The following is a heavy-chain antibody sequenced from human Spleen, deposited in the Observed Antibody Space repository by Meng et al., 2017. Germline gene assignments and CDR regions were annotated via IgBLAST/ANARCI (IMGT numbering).Heavy chain of an antibody. CDR2: IDPNNDHT. V-gene: IGHV1-2*06. D-gene: IGHD6-13*01. J-gene: IGHJ5*02. CDR1: GYTFAAYW. Sequence: QVKLVQSGPEVKKPGASVKLSCKPSGYTFAAYWIHWLRQAPGQGLEWMGRIDPNNDHTQYAQNFQGRVTMTSDTSISTVYMELNGLRSDDTAVYYCARGIPGMSWGQGTLVTVSS. CDR3: ARGIPGMS.